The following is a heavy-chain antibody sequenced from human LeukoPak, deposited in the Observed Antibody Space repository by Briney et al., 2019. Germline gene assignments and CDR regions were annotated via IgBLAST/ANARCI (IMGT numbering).Heavy chain of an antibody. CDR1: GFPFRIAG. V-gene: IGHV3-15*07. J-gene: IGHJ3*01. CDR2: IKSRTDGRPT. D-gene: IGHD3-10*01. CDR3: TTGDGVD. Sequence: GGPLRLPCGASGFPFRIAGVTWVRQAPGKGLEVVGHIKSRTDGRPTDCAAPRKGRSTSSRDDSKNTLYLQMSSLKTEDTAVNYCTTGDGVDWGEGTMVSVSS.